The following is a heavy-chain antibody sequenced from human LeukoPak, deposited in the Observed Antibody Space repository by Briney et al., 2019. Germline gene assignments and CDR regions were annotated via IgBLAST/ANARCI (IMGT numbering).Heavy chain of an antibody. V-gene: IGHV3-53*01. CDR1: GGSISSSSYY. CDR3: ARALKTEYFQH. Sequence: ETLSLTCTVSGGSISSSSYYMSWVRQAPGRGLEWVSVLYTGGSTYYADFVKGRFTISRDDSKNTLFLQMNSLRAEDTAVYYCARALKTEYFQHWGQGTLVTVSS. CDR2: LYTGGST. J-gene: IGHJ1*01.